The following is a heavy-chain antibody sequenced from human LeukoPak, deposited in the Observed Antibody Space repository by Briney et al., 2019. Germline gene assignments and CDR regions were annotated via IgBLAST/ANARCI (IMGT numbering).Heavy chain of an antibody. D-gene: IGHD3-22*01. Sequence: GASVKVSCKASGGTFSSYAISWVRQAPGQGLEWMGGIIPIFGTANYAQKFQGRVTITADKSTSTAYMELSSLRSEDTAVYYCARAPLGELDSSGYFFDYWGQGTLVTVSS. CDR1: GGTFSSYA. CDR3: ARAPLGELDSSGYFFDY. V-gene: IGHV1-69*06. J-gene: IGHJ4*02. CDR2: IIPIFGTA.